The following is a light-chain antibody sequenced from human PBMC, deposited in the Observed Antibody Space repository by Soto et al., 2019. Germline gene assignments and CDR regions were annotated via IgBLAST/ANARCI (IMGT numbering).Light chain of an antibody. Sequence: EIVLTQSPGTLSLSPGDRATLSCRASQSVSSSYLAWYQQKHGQVPRLLIYGASSRATGIPDRVSGSGSGTDFSLTISRLEPEDFAVYYCQQYGSSPTFGQGTKVEIK. CDR2: GAS. J-gene: IGKJ1*01. CDR1: QSVSSSY. V-gene: IGKV3-20*01. CDR3: QQYGSSPT.